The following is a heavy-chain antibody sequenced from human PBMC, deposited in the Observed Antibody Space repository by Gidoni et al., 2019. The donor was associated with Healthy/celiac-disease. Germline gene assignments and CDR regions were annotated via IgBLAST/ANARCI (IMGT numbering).Heavy chain of an antibody. J-gene: IGHJ6*02. D-gene: IGHD2-2*01. CDR2: IYYSGST. Sequence: VQLQESGPGLVKPSETLSLTCTVSGGSISSYYWSWIRQPPGKGLEWIGYIYYSGSTNYNPSLKSRVTISVDTSKNQFSLKLSSVTAADTAVYYCARFRPAAPYYYGMDVWGQGTTVTVSS. CDR1: GGSISSYY. CDR3: ARFRPAAPYYYGMDV. V-gene: IGHV4-59*01.